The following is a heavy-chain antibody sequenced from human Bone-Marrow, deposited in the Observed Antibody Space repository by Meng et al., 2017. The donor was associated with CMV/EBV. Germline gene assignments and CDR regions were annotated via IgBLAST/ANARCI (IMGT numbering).Heavy chain of an antibody. J-gene: IGHJ6*02. D-gene: IGHD3-3*01. CDR3: ARDRRGPRFLHFMDV. V-gene: IGHV4-59*02. CDR1: GVAGRTYY. Sequence: SGVAGRTYYWSWIRQPPGGRREWIEFIYSNGSTNYDPSLESRVTISIDTSKNQFSLKVRSLTAADTAVYYCARDRRGPRFLHFMDVWGQGTTVTVSS. CDR2: IYSNGST.